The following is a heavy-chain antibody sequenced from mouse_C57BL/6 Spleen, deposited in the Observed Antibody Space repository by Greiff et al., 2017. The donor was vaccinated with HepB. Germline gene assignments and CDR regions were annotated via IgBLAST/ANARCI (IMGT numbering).Heavy chain of an antibody. CDR2: FYPGSGSI. CDR1: GYTFTEYT. V-gene: IGHV1-62-2*01. CDR3: ARHEGYDYDEGSYAMDY. J-gene: IGHJ4*01. Sequence: VQLQQSGAELVKPGASVKLSCKASGYTFTEYTIHWVKQRSGQGLEWIGWFYPGSGSIKYNEKFKDKATLTADKSSSTVYMERSRLTSEDSAVYFCARHEGYDYDEGSYAMDYWAQGTSATVSS. D-gene: IGHD2-4*01.